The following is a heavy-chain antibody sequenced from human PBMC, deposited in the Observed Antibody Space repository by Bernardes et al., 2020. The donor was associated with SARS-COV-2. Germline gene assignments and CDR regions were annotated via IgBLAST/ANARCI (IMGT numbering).Heavy chain of an antibody. CDR3: ARGLYYFDY. V-gene: IGHV3-7*01. CDR2: IKQDGSEK. J-gene: IGHJ4*02. D-gene: IGHD3-10*01. CDR1: GFTFSSNW. Sequence: GGSLRLSCAASGFTFSSNWMSWVRQAPGKGLEWVSNIKQDGSEKYYVDSVKGRFTISRDNAKNSLYLQMNSLRAEDTAVYYCARGLYYFDYWGQGTLVTVSS.